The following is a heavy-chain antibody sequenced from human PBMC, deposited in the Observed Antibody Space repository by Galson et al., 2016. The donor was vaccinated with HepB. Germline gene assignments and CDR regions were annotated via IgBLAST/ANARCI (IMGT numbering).Heavy chain of an antibody. Sequence: SLRLSCAASGFTFSYYSMNWVRQAPGKGLEWVSFISSSSSYIYYADSVKGRFTISRDNAKNSLYLQMNSLGAEDTAVYYGARVLPAADSYYYYGMDVWGKGTTVTVSS. CDR1: GFTFSYYS. V-gene: IGHV3-21*01. CDR3: ARVLPAADSYYYYGMDV. CDR2: ISSSSSYI. D-gene: IGHD2-2*01. J-gene: IGHJ6*04.